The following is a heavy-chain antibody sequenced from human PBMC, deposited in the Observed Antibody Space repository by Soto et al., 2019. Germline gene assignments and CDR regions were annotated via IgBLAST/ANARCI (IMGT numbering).Heavy chain of an antibody. D-gene: IGHD5-12*01. V-gene: IGHV3-21*02. J-gene: IGHJ4*01. CDR2: IITITGFI. CDR1: GFTFSSYS. CDR3: ARDSREYGAYDYN. Sequence: EVQLVESGGGLVKPGGSLRLSCAASGFTFSSYSMNWVRQAPGKGLEWVSIITITGFIDYADSVKGRFTISRDNANSSLYLQMNSLRAEDTAVYYCARDSREYGAYDYNWGHGALVTVSS.